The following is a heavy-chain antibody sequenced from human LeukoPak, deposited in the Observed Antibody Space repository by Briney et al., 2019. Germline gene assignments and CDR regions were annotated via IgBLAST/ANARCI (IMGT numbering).Heavy chain of an antibody. J-gene: IGHJ4*02. CDR2: ISPSNGNT. Sequence: ASVKVSCKASGYTFTNYGITWVRQAPGQGLEWMGWISPSNGNTNYAQKIQGGVTMTSDTSTSTGYMDLRSLTPDDTAVYYCARYPLSYTSNWHYFLDYWGQGTLLTVSS. CDR3: ARYPLSYTSNWHYFLDY. V-gene: IGHV1-18*04. D-gene: IGHD1-7*01. CDR1: GYTFTNYG.